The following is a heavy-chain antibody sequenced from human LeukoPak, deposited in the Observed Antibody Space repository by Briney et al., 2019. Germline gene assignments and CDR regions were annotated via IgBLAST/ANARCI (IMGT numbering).Heavy chain of an antibody. CDR3: ARGYFDTSGSSNPFDY. Sequence: SETLSLTCTVSGDSISGYYWSWIRQTPGRGLEWIASIRSSGTTKYNPSLKSRVTMSVDTSKNQFSLRLTSVTAADTAVYFCARGYFDTSGSSNPFDYWGQGALVTVSS. J-gene: IGHJ4*02. CDR1: GDSISGYY. CDR2: IRSSGTT. V-gene: IGHV4-4*09. D-gene: IGHD3-22*01.